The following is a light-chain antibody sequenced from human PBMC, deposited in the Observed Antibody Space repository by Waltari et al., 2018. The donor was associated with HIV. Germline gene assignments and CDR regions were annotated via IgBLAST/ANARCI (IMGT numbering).Light chain of an antibody. Sequence: VMTQSPATLSVSPGERVPLSCSASQTVSTKLAWYQQKPGQAPRLLIYGASTRAPGLPARFSGSGSGTEFTLTISNLQSEDSAVYYCQQYNNWPPNTFGQGTKLEIK. J-gene: IGKJ2*01. CDR2: GAS. V-gene: IGKV3-15*01. CDR3: QQYNNWPPNT. CDR1: QTVSTK.